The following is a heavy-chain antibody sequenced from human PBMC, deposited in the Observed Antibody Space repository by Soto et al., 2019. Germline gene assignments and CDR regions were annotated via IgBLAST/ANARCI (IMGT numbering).Heavy chain of an antibody. CDR1: GDSVSSNSAA. J-gene: IGHJ4*02. CDR3: ARASGHYDSSGYWFDY. D-gene: IGHD3-22*01. Sequence: PSQTLSLTCAISGDSVSSNSAAWNWIRQSPSRGLEWLGRTYYRSKWYNDYAVSVKSRITINPDTSKNQFSLQLNSVTPEDTAVYYCARASGHYDSSGYWFDYWGQGTLVTVSS. V-gene: IGHV6-1*01. CDR2: TYYRSKWYN.